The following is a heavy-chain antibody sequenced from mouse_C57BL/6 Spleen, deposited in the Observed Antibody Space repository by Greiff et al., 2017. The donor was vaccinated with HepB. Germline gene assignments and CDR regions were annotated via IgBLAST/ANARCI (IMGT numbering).Heavy chain of an antibody. CDR1: GFNIKDYY. CDR2: IDPEDGET. J-gene: IGHJ4*01. Sequence: VQLQHSGAELVKPGASVKLSCTASGFNIKDYYMHWVKQRTEQGLEWIGRIDPEDGETKYAPKFQGKATITADTSSNTAYLQLSSLTSEDTAVYYCATTVVAPYYAMDYWGQGTSVTVSS. CDR3: ATTVVAPYYAMDY. D-gene: IGHD1-1*01. V-gene: IGHV14-2*01.